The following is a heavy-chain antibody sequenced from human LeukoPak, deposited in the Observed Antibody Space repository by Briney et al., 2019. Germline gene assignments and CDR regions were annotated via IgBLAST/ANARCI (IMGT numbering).Heavy chain of an antibody. V-gene: IGHV4-34*01. CDR3: ASGLRIAARSGSPS. CDR1: GGSFSGYY. CDR2: INHSGST. D-gene: IGHD6-6*01. Sequence: SETLSPTCAVYGGSFSGYYWSWIRQPPGKGLEWIGEINHSGSTNYNPSLKSRVTISVDTSKNQFSLKLSSVTAADTAVYYCASGLRIAARSGSPSWGQGTLVTVSS. J-gene: IGHJ4*02.